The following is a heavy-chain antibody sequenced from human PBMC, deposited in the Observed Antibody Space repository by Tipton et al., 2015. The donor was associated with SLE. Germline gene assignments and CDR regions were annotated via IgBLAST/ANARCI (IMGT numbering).Heavy chain of an antibody. D-gene: IGHD6-19*01. CDR1: GFTVSSNY. V-gene: IGHV3-71*04. Sequence: QLVQSGGGLVQPGGSLRLSCAASGFTVSSNYMSWVRQAPGKGLEWVGFIRSRPYGGTTEYAASVKGRFTISRDDSKSIAYLQMNSLETEDTAMYYCARGAIAVTGYYYYYMDVWGKGTTVTVSS. J-gene: IGHJ6*03. CDR2: IRSRPYGGTT. CDR3: ARGAIAVTGYYYYYMDV.